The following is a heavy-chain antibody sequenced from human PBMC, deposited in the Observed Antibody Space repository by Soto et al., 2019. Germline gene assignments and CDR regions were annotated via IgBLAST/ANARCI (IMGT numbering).Heavy chain of an antibody. J-gene: IGHJ5*01. CDR2: INSDGSHT. D-gene: IGHD4-17*01. CDR3: AKECEYGEFGGENWFDS. Sequence: EVQLVESGGGLVQPGGSLRLSCAASGFTFFAYWIHWVRQVPGKGLVWVSRINSDGSHTSYADSVRGRFTISRANSKNTVYLQMNGLTAEDTAVYYCAKECEYGEFGGENWFDSWGQGSLVTVSS. V-gene: IGHV3-74*01. CDR1: GFTFFAYW.